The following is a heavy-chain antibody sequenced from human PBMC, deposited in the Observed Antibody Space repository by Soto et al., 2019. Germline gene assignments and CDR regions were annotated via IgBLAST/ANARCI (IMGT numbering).Heavy chain of an antibody. CDR3: ARGRGWLFDI. D-gene: IGHD6-19*01. Sequence: EVQLVESGGGLVQPGGSLRLSCAASAFSFSTSWMSWFRQAPGKGPEWVAVIKQDGSERYYVESVKGRFTISRDNARDSLSLQMNNLRADDTALYYCARGRGWLFDIWGPGTHVVVSS. CDR2: IKQDGSER. J-gene: IGHJ4*02. V-gene: IGHV3-7*01. CDR1: AFSFSTSW.